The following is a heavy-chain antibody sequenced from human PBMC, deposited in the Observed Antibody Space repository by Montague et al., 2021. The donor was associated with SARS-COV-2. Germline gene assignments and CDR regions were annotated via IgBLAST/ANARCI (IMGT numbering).Heavy chain of an antibody. V-gene: IGHV3-30*04. Sequence: SLRLSCAASGFTISNYVLHWVRQAPGEGLEWVALLSYDERNQYYADSVKGRFTITRDNSKTTLYLQMNSLTIDDTAVYYCAKGRTIIINSPFDYWGQGTPVTVSS. CDR3: AKGRTIIINSPFDY. CDR1: GFTISNYV. D-gene: IGHD4-23*01. CDR2: LSYDERNQ. J-gene: IGHJ4*02.